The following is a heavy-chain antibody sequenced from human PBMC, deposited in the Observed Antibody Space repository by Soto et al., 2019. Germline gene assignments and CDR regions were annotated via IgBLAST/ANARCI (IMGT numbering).Heavy chain of an antibody. CDR2: ISSSSSYI. J-gene: IGHJ6*02. V-gene: IGHV3-21*01. CDR1: GFTFSSYN. D-gene: IGHD1-26*01. Sequence: GGSLRLSCAASGFTFSSYNMNWVRQAPGKGLEWVSSISSSSSYIYYADSVKGRFTISRDNAKNSLYLQMNSLRAEGTAVYYCASTRRYCYYYYYYYYGMYFCGQGTSVPVSS. CDR3: ASTRRYCYYYYYYYYGMYF.